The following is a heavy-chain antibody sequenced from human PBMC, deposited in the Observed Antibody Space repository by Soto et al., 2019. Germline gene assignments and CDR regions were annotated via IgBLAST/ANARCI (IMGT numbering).Heavy chain of an antibody. CDR1: GFIFSNYA. J-gene: IGHJ3*02. CDR3: AKDSTSYNGIYDPFDI. Sequence: EVQLLESGGGLVQPGGSLRLSCEASGFIFSNYAMSWVRHGPGKGLEWVSVIGGAAVSTDCADSVKGRCTVSRDDSKNTVYLQLDSLRDDDTAVYYCAKDSTSYNGIYDPFDIWGQGTMVTVSS. V-gene: IGHV3-23*01. CDR2: IGGAAVST. D-gene: IGHD1-1*01.